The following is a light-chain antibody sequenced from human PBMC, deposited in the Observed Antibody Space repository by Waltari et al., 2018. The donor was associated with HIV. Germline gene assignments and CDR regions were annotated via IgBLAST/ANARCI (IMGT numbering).Light chain of an antibody. CDR2: VKSDGGD. V-gene: IGLV4-69*01. CDR3: QGWGGSFSPRLA. CDR1: SGESTYA. J-gene: IGLJ3*02. Sequence: QLVLTQSPSASASLGASVKLTCTLSSGESTYAIAWHQQQPEKGPRCLMKVKSDGGDNKGDVIRERFSGSSSGTERYLITSSLQAEDEADYCCQGWGGSFSPRLAFGGGTKLTVL.